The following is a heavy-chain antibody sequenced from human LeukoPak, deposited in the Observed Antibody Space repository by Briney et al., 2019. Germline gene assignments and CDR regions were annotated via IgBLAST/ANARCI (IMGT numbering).Heavy chain of an antibody. V-gene: IGHV4-4*02. CDR3: AREGGFFRPLDY. Sequence: TSSETLSLTCGVSGGSVTSTNWWTWVRQPPGKGLEWIGEVHLDGRTNYNPSLKSRLTISVDLSENHISLKLTSVTAADTAVYYCAREGGFFRPLDYSGQGTLVTVSS. J-gene: IGHJ4*02. CDR2: VHLDGRT. CDR1: GGSVTSTNW. D-gene: IGHD3-3*01.